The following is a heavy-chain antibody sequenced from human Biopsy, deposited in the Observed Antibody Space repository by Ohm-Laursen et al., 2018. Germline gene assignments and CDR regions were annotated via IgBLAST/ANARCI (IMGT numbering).Heavy chain of an antibody. J-gene: IGHJ4*02. CDR2: FDREERKT. CDR3: AIDGNDFLTDYLKIDQ. D-gene: IGHD3-9*01. V-gene: IGHV1-24*01. Sequence: GASVKVSCKVSGYTLTELSIHWVRQTGGKGLEWMGGFDREERKTVYAEKFRGRVTMTRDTSISTAYMEVSSLRSDDTAVYYCAIDGNDFLTDYLKIDQWGQGTLVTVSS. CDR1: GYTLTELS.